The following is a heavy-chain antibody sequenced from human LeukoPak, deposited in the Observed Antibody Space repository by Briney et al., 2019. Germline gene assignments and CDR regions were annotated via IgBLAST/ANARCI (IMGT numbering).Heavy chain of an antibody. Sequence: ASVKVSCKASGYTFTSYDINWVRQATGQGLEWMGWMNPNSGNTGYAQKFQGRVTMTRNTSISTAYMELSSLRSEDTAVYYCARGKETPYYYYMDVWGKGITVTVSS. J-gene: IGHJ6*03. CDR3: ARGKETPYYYYMDV. CDR2: MNPNSGNT. CDR1: GYTFTSYD. V-gene: IGHV1-8*01.